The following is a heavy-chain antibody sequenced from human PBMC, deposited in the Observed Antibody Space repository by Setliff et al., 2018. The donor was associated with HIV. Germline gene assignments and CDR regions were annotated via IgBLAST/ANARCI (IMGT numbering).Heavy chain of an antibody. J-gene: IGHJ4*02. CDR1: ADIFNAYY. Sequence: ASVKVSCKASADIFNAYYIHWVRQAPGQGLEWMGWITPNGDDTIYPQKFEGRVTLTRDTSIATAYMELRSLTSDDTAAYYCARVADRNYDFWSAYEYWGQGTLVTVSS. CDR2: ITPNGDDT. D-gene: IGHD3-3*01. V-gene: IGHV1-2*02. CDR3: ARVADRNYDFWSAYEY.